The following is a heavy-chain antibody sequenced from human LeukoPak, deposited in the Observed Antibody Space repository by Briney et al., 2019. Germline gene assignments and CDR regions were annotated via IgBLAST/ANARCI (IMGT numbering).Heavy chain of an antibody. V-gene: IGHV4-38-2*02. J-gene: IGHJ4*02. CDR3: ATVTNPIDY. CDR2: IYHSGST. D-gene: IGHD4-17*01. CDR1: GYSISSGYY. Sequence: PSETLSLTCTVSGYSISSGYYWGWIRQPPGKGLEWIGSIYHSGSTYYNPSLKSRVTISVDTSKNQFSLKLSSVTAADTAVYYCATVTNPIDYWGQGTQITVSS.